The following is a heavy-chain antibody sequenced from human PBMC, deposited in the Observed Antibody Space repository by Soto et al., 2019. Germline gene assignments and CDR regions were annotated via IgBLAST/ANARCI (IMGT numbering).Heavy chain of an antibody. CDR2: IFYSGNT. CDR3: ARIKLGYTYGSILDF. Sequence: SETLSLTCSVSGGSINHYYWGWIRQPPGKGLEFIGYIFYSGNTKYSPSLKSRLTISVDTSQNQFSLKLRSVTAADTAMYYCARIKLGYTYGSILDFWGQGMLVTVSS. V-gene: IGHV4-59*01. CDR1: GGSINHYY. J-gene: IGHJ4*02. D-gene: IGHD5-18*01.